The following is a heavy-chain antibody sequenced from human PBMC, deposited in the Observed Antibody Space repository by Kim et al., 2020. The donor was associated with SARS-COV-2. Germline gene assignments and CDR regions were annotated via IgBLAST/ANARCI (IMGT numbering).Heavy chain of an antibody. CDR1: GGSLSGYY. CDR3: ARIRTYSSGGSCIPSSLDH. Sequence: SETLSLTCAVYGGSLSGYYWSWIRQPPGKGLEWIGQIDHSGSTNYNPSLKTRFTISVATSKIQFSLKVTSVAAAETAMYYCARIRTYSSGGSCIPSSLDHRGQGTPVTL. CDR2: IDHSGST. D-gene: IGHD2-15*01. V-gene: IGHV4-34*01. J-gene: IGHJ4*02.